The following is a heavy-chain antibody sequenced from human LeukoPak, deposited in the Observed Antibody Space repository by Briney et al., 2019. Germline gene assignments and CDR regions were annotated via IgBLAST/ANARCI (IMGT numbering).Heavy chain of an antibody. CDR2: IYTSGST. CDR3: ARDYSSSWPRGNYYYYYMDV. J-gene: IGHJ6*03. Sequence: PSQTLSLTCTVSGGSISSGSYYWSWIRQPAGTGLEWIGRIYTSGSTNYNPSLKSRVTISVDTSKNQFSLKLSSVTAADTAVYYCARDYSSSWPRGNYYYYYMDVWGKGTTVTVSS. CDR1: GGSISSGSYY. V-gene: IGHV4-61*02. D-gene: IGHD6-13*01.